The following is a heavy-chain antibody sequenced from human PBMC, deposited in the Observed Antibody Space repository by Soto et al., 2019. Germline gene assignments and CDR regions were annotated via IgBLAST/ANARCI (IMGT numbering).Heavy chain of an antibody. CDR1: GFTFSSYS. V-gene: IGHV3-21*01. Sequence: PGGSLRLSCAASGFTFSSYSMNWVRQAPGKGLEWVSSISSSSSYIYYADSVKGRFTISRDNAKNSLYLQMNILRAEDTAVYYCARDRRYSYAGMDVWGQGTTVTVSS. CDR3: ARDRRYSYAGMDV. D-gene: IGHD5-18*01. J-gene: IGHJ6*02. CDR2: ISSSSSYI.